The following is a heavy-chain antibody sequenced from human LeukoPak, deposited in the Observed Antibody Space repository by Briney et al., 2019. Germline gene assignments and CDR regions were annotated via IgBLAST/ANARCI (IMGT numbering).Heavy chain of an antibody. CDR1: GGTFSSYA. CDR2: IIPIFGTA. Sequence: SVTVSCKASGGTFSSYAISWVRQAPGQGLEWMGGIIPIFGTANCAQKFQGRITITADESTSTAYMELSSLRSEDTAVYYCARDRVRGAYCGGDCGTEYYGMDVWGQGTTVTVSS. CDR3: ARDRVRGAYCGGDCGTEYYGMDV. V-gene: IGHV1-69*13. D-gene: IGHD2-21*02. J-gene: IGHJ6*02.